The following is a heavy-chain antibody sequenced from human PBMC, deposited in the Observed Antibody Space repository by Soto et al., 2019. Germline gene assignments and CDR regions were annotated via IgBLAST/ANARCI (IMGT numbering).Heavy chain of an antibody. CDR3: ARDYYDSSGYYYIGFDP. J-gene: IGHJ5*02. Sequence: SETLSLTCTVSGGSISSGGYYWSWIRQHPGKGLEWIGYIYYSGSTYYNPSLKSRVTISVDTSKNQFSLKLSSVTAADTAVYYCARDYYDSSGYYYIGFDPWGQGTLVTVSS. D-gene: IGHD3-22*01. CDR1: GGSISSGGYY. V-gene: IGHV4-31*03. CDR2: IYYSGST.